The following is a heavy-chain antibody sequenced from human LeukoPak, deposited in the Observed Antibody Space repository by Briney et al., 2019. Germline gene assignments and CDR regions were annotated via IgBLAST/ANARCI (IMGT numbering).Heavy chain of an antibody. Sequence: SETLSLTCAVSGASLSGSGYYLGWIRQPPGKGLEWIGNIYYTGNTYYNASLQSRVTISIDTSKNQFSLRLNSVTAADTAMYYCAKSGGYGLIDYRGQGTLVTVSS. CDR2: IYYTGNT. J-gene: IGHJ4*02. CDR3: AKSGGYGLIDY. D-gene: IGHD1-26*01. CDR1: GASLSGSGYY. V-gene: IGHV4-39*01.